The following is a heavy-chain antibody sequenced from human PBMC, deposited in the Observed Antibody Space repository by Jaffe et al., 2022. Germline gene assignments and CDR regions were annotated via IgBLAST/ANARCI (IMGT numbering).Heavy chain of an antibody. D-gene: IGHD6-6*01. J-gene: IGHJ6*03. CDR3: ASLYFEYSSSNYYYYYMDV. CDR1: GGSISSSNW. V-gene: IGHV4-4*02. CDR2: IYHSGST. Sequence: QVQLQESGPGLVKPSGTLSLTCAVSGGSISSSNWWSWVRQPPGKGLEWIGEIYHSGSTNYNPSLKSRVTISVDKSKNQFSLKLSSVTAADTAVYYCASLYFEYSSSNYYYYYMDVWGKGTTVTVSS.